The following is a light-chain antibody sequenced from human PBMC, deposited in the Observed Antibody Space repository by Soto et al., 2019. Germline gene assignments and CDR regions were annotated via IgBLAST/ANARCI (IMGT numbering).Light chain of an antibody. CDR3: AAWDDSLNGYV. V-gene: IGLV2-14*02. CDR2: EDD. Sequence: QSALTQPPSVSGSPGQSITISCSGVSGDVGNYNLVSWYQQYPGKAPALLIYEDDKRPSGVSNRFSGSKSGTSASLAISGLQSEDEADYYCAAWDDSLNGYVFGAETKVTVL. CDR1: SGDVGNYNL. J-gene: IGLJ1*01.